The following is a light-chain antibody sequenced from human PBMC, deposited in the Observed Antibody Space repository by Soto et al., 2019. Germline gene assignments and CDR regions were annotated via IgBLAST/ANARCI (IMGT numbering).Light chain of an antibody. CDR1: QSVSNNF. CDR3: QQYGGSPFT. J-gene: IGKJ2*01. V-gene: IGKV3-20*01. Sequence: EIVLTQSPGTLSLSPGERATLSCRASQSVSNNFLAWYQQKPGQAPRLLVFDASKRPTGIPDRFSGSGSGTDFTLTISRLEPEDFGVYYCQQYGGSPFTFGQGTKLETK. CDR2: DAS.